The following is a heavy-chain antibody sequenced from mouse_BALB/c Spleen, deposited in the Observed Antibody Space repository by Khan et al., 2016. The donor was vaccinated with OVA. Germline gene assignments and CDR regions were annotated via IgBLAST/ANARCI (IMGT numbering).Heavy chain of an antibody. Sequence: QVQLQQSGAELVRPGVSVKISCKGSGYTFTDFAMHWVKQSHAKSLEWIGVISTYYGDANYNQKLKGKATMTVDKSSSTAYMELARLTSEDSAIYYCARGNGNYRFAYWGQGTLVTVSA. V-gene: IGHV1S137*01. CDR2: ISTYYGDA. J-gene: IGHJ3*01. CDR1: GYTFTDFA. D-gene: IGHD2-1*01. CDR3: ARGNGNYRFAY.